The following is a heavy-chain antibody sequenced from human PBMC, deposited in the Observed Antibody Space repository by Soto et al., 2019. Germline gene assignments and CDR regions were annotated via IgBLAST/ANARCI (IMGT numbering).Heavy chain of an antibody. V-gene: IGHV4-59*01. CDR1: GGSINNYY. CDR2: IYYSGST. D-gene: IGHD3-10*01. Sequence: LETLSPTCTVSGGSINNYYWIWIRQPPGKGLEWIGYIYYSGSTNYNPSLKSRVTISVDTSKNQFSLKLSSVTAADTAVYYCARDYYGSGSPPLGYWGQGTLVTVSS. J-gene: IGHJ4*02. CDR3: ARDYYGSGSPPLGY.